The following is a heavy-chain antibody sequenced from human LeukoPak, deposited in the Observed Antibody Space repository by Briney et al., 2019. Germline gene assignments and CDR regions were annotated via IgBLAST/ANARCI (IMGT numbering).Heavy chain of an antibody. J-gene: IGHJ4*02. V-gene: IGHV3-21*01. CDR2: ICSSRSYI. D-gene: IGHD6-13*01. CDR3: ASELIAAAGSAFDY. CDR1: GFTFSSYS. Sequence: GGSLRLSCAASGFTFSSYSMNWVRQAPGKGLEWVSSICSSRSYIYYADSVKGRFTISRDNAKNSLYLRMNSLRAEDTAVYYCASELIAAAGSAFDYWGQGTLVTVSS.